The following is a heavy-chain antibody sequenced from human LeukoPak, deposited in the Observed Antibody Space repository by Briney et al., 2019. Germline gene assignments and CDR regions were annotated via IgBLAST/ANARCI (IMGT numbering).Heavy chain of an antibody. CDR3: ATRDQSRTYRAPADC. J-gene: IGHJ4*02. CDR1: GVSVSSDNW. D-gene: IGHD5-24*01. V-gene: IGHV4-4*02. Sequence: SETLSLTCAVYGVSVSSDNWWTWVRQSPGKGLEWIEETHRSGDTKYNPSLNGRVTISIDNSNNRLSLNLRYVTAADTAMYYCATRDQSRTYRAPADCWGQGTLATVSS. CDR2: THRSGDT.